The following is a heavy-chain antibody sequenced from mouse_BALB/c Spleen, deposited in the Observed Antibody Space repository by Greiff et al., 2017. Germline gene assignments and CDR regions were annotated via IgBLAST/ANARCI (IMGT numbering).Heavy chain of an antibody. V-gene: IGHV5-9-4*01. CDR3: AREGLPYPFAY. CDR2: ISSGGSYT. J-gene: IGHJ3*01. CDR1: GFTFSSYA. D-gene: IGHD2-10*01. Sequence: DVKLVESGGGLVKPGGSLKLSCAASGFTFSSYAMSWVRQSPEKRLEWVAEISSGGSYTYYPDTVTGRFTISRDNAKNTLYLEMSSLRSEDTAMYYCAREGLPYPFAYWGQGTLVTVSA.